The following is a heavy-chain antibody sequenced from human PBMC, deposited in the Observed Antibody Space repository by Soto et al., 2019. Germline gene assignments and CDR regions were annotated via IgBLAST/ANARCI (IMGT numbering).Heavy chain of an antibody. CDR3: ARVEECSGANCYIYNWYFDL. V-gene: IGHV3-11*01. CDR2: ISSSGSTT. J-gene: IGHJ2*01. D-gene: IGHD2-15*01. CDR1: GFTFSDFY. Sequence: QVQLVESGGGLVKPGGSLRLSCAASGFTFSDFYMTWIRQAPGKGLEWVSYISSSGSTTYYTDSVRGRFTISRDNTRNSLYLQIDSLRDEDTAVYYCARVEECSGANCYIYNWYFDLWGRGTLVTVSS.